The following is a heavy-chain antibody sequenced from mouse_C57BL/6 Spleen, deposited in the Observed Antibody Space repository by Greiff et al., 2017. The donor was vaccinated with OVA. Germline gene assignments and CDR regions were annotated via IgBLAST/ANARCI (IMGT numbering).Heavy chain of an antibody. D-gene: IGHD1-1*01. CDR2: IDPSDSYT. Sequence: QVQLQQSGAELVRPGTSVKLSCQASGYTFTSYWMHWVKQRPGQGLEWIGVIDPSDSYTNYNQKFKGKATLTVDTSSSTAYMQLSSLTTEDSAVYYCARWITTVNFYYWGHGATLTVSS. J-gene: IGHJ2*01. V-gene: IGHV1-59*01. CDR1: GYTFTSYW. CDR3: ARWITTVNFYY.